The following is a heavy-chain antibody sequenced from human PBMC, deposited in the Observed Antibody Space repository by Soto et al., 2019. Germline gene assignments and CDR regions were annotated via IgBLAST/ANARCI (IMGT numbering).Heavy chain of an antibody. D-gene: IGHD3-10*01. J-gene: IGHJ5*01. CDR1: GYSISSGYY. CDR2: IYHGGST. V-gene: IGHV4-38-2*01. CDR3: ESIGGGVRYYYNNSPCTVEAWF. Sequence: PSETLSLGCAVSGYSISSGYYWGWLRQPPGSGLGWIGSIYHGGSTYYKPSLNSRVTLSIDMANNHVSLILNSVIAAETDVYYCESIGGGVRYYYNNSPCTVEAWF.